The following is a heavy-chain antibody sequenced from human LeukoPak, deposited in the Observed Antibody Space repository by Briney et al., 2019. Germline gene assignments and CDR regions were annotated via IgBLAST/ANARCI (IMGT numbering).Heavy chain of an antibody. CDR1: GGSISSYY. D-gene: IGHD6-6*01. CDR3: ARMNSSSSLWFDP. J-gene: IGHJ5*02. Sequence: SETLSLTCTVSGGSISSYYWSWIRQPAGKGLEWIGRIYTSGSTNYNPSLKSRVTMSVDTSKNQFSLTLNSVTAADTAVYYCARMNSSSSLWFDPWGQGTLVTVSS. CDR2: IYTSGST. V-gene: IGHV4-4*07.